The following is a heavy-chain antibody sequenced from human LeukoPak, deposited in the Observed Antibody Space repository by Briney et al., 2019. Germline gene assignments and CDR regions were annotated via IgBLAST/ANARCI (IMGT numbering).Heavy chain of an antibody. CDR3: AADYDILTGYFPLDY. V-gene: IGHV1-69*13. J-gene: IGHJ4*02. CDR2: IIPIFGTA. D-gene: IGHD3-9*01. CDR1: GYTFTGCY. Sequence: ASVKVSCKASGYTFTGCYMHWVRQAPGQGLEWMGGIIPIFGTANYAQKFQGRVTITADESTSTAYMELSSLRSEDTAVYYCAADYDILTGYFPLDYWGQGTLVTVSS.